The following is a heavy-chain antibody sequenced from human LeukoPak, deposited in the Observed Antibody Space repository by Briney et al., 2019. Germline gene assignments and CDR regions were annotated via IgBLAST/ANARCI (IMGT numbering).Heavy chain of an antibody. CDR2: IYYSGST. Sequence: PSETLSLTCTVSGGSISSSSYYWGWIRQPPGKGLEWIVSIYYSGSTYYNPSLKSRVTISVDTSKNQFSLKLSSVTAADTAVYYCARDSLYTVATGFDYWGQGTLVTVSS. D-gene: IGHD4-17*01. J-gene: IGHJ4*02. CDR1: GGSISSSSYY. CDR3: ARDSLYTVATGFDY. V-gene: IGHV4-39*07.